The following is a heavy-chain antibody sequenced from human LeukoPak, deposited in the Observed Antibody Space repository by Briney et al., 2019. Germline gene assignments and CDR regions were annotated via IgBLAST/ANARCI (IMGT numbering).Heavy chain of an antibody. Sequence: SETLSLTCTVSGGSISSGDYYWSWIRQPPGKGLEWIGYIYYSGSTYYNPSLKSRVTISVDTSRNQFSLKLSSVTAADTAVYYCARTVLRFLEWLPPRPYYYYMDVWGKGTTVTVSS. CDR3: ARTVLRFLEWLPPRPYYYYMDV. CDR1: GGSISSGDYY. V-gene: IGHV4-30-4*08. D-gene: IGHD3-3*01. CDR2: IYYSGST. J-gene: IGHJ6*03.